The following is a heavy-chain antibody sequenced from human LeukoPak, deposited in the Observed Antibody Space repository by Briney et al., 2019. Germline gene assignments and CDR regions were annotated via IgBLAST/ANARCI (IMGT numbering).Heavy chain of an antibody. CDR2: IYYSGST. CDR1: GGSISSSSYY. CDR3: ASALPDSSGYPYYYYGMDV. V-gene: IGHV4-39*07. Sequence: SETLSLTCTVSGGSISSSSYYWGWIRQPPGKGLEWIGSIYYSGSTYYNPSLKSRVTISVDKSKNQFSLKLSSVTAADTAVYYCASALPDSSGYPYYYYGMDVWGQGTTVTVSS. D-gene: IGHD3-22*01. J-gene: IGHJ6*02.